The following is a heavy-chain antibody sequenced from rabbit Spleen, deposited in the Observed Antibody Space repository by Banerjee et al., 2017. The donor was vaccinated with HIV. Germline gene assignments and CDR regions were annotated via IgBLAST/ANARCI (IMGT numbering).Heavy chain of an antibody. CDR1: GFDFSSSYW. Sequence: QEQLVESGGGLVKPEGSLTLTCKASGFDFSSSYWICWVRQAPGKGLEWIACIRTDSSGYTYYATWVNGRFTGSKTSSTTVTLQMTSLTAADTATYFCARDLDGVIGWNFGWWGPGTLVTVS. CDR2: IRTDSSGYT. V-gene: IGHV1S45*01. J-gene: IGHJ4*01. D-gene: IGHD1-1*01. CDR3: ARDLDGVIGWNFGW.